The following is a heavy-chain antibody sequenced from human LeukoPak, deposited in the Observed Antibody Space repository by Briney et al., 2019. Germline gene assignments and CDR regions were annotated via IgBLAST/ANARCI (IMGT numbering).Heavy chain of an antibody. D-gene: IGHD6-6*01. Sequence: SETLSLTCTVSGVSISSSNSYWGWIRQPPGKGLEWIGSIYYSGNTYYNASLKSQVSISIDTSKNQFSLRLTSVTAADTAVYYCARGRGSSSSGSDYWGQGTLVTVSS. J-gene: IGHJ4*02. CDR2: IYYSGNT. CDR3: ARGRGSSSSGSDY. CDR1: GVSISSSNSY. V-gene: IGHV4-39*01.